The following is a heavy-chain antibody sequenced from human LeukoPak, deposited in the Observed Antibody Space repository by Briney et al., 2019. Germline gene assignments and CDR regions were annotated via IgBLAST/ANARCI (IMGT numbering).Heavy chain of an antibody. D-gene: IGHD3-10*01. CDR3: ARDPLRMFVSGSYYPA. J-gene: IGHJ5*02. CDR1: GGSFSGYY. CDR2: IYYSGST. Sequence: SETLSLTCAVYGGSFSGYYWSWIRQPPGKGLEWIGYIYYSGSTNYNPSLKSRVTISVDTSKNQFSLKLSSVTAADTAVYYCARDPLRMFVSGSYYPAWGQGTLVTVSS. V-gene: IGHV4-59*01.